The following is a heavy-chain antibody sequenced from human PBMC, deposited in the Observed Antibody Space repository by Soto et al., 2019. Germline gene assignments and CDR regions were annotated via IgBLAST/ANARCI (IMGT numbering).Heavy chain of an antibody. J-gene: IGHJ4*02. V-gene: IGHV3-23*01. D-gene: IGHD5-18*01. CDR1: GFTFSSDA. Sequence: EVQLLESGGGLVQPGGSLRLSCAASGFTFSSDAMSWGRQAQGKGLEWVSAISGSGGSTYYADSVKGRFTISRDNSKNTQYLQMHSLRAEDTAVYYCAKSSGYSYGYVIDYWGQGTLVTVSS. CDR2: ISGSGGST. CDR3: AKSSGYSYGYVIDY.